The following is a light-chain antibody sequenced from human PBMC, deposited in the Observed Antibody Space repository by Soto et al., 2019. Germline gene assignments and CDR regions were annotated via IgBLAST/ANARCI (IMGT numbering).Light chain of an antibody. CDR3: TSFSSSTSLYV. CDR2: QVT. CDR1: TRDIAGYNY. Sequence: QSVLTQPASVSGSLGQSITISCTGTTRDIAGYNYISWYQQLPGKAPKLMIYQVTIRPSGISNRFSGSKSGNTASLTISGLQAEDEADYCCTSFSSSTSLYVFGTGTKLTVL. J-gene: IGLJ1*01. V-gene: IGLV2-14*01.